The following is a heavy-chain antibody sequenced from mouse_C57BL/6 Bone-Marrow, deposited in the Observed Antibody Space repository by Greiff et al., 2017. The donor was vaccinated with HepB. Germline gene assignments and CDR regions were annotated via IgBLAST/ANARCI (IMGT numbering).Heavy chain of an antibody. D-gene: IGHD1-1*01. J-gene: IGHJ1*03. CDR3: ATYYYGSSHYWYFDV. CDR2: IDPNSGGT. CDR1: GYTFTSYW. Sequence: QVQLQQPGAELVKPGASVKLSCKASGYTFTSYWMHWVKQRPGRGLEWIGRIDPNSGGTKYNEKFKSKATLTVDKPSSTAYMQLSSLTSEDSAVYYCATYYYGSSHYWYFDVWGTGTTVTVSS. V-gene: IGHV1-72*01.